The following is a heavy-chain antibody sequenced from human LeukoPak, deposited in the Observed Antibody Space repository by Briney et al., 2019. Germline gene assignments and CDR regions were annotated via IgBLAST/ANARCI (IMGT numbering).Heavy chain of an antibody. D-gene: IGHD5-12*01. CDR3: ARGQVATAYFDY. J-gene: IGHJ4*02. V-gene: IGHV3-9*01. Sequence: PGRSLRLSCAASGFTFDDYAMHWVRQATEKGLQWVSGISWNSGSIGYADSVKGRFTISRDNSKNTLYLQMNSLRAEDTAVYYCARGQVATAYFDYWGQGTLVTVSS. CDR1: GFTFDDYA. CDR2: ISWNSGSI.